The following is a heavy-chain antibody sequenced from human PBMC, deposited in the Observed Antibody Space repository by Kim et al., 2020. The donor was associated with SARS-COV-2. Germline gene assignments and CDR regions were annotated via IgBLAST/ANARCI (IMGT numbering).Heavy chain of an antibody. CDR1: GFTFSSYG. CDR3: ARAVDNSAYSLGGY. Sequence: GGSLRLSCAASGFTFSSYGMHWVRQAPGKGLEWMTMVYYDGSNKYYTDSVKGRFTISRDNSKNTLYLQMNSLRAEDTAVYYCARAVDNSAYSLGGYWGQGALVIVSS. V-gene: IGHV3-33*01. J-gene: IGHJ1*01. D-gene: IGHD3-22*01. CDR2: VYYDGSNK.